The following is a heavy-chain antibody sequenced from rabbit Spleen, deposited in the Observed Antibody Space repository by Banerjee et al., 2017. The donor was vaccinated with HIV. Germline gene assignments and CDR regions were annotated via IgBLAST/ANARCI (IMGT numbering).Heavy chain of an antibody. CDR1: GFSFSSNDY. CDR2: IAGSSSGFT. J-gene: IGHJ3*01. D-gene: IGHD8-1*01. CDR3: ARDGAGGSYFAL. V-gene: IGHV1S40*01. Sequence: QSLEESGGDLVKPGASLTLTCTASGFSFSSNDYMCWVRQAPGKGLEWISCIAGSSSGFTYSATWAKGRFTISKTSSTTVTLQMTSLTAADTATYFCARDGAGGSYFALWGQGTLVTVS.